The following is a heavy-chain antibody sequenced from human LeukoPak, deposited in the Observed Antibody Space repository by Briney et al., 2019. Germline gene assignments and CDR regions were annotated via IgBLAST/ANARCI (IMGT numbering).Heavy chain of an antibody. Sequence: GGSLRLSCAASGFTFDDYSMNWVRQAPGKGLEWVSSISTSSSYIYYADSVEGRFTISRDNARKSLYLQMNSLRADDTAVYYCARGASVVAGSDNAFDIWGQGTMVTVSS. D-gene: IGHD6-19*01. CDR3: ARGASVVAGSDNAFDI. V-gene: IGHV3-21*01. CDR2: ISTSSSYI. J-gene: IGHJ3*02. CDR1: GFTFDDYS.